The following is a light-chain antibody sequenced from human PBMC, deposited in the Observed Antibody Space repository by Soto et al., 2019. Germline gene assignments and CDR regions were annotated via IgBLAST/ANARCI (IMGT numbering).Light chain of an antibody. CDR2: TAS. CDR1: HTINIY. V-gene: IGKV1-39*01. J-gene: IGKJ1*01. CDR3: QQSYSSVRT. Sequence: DLQMTQSPSSLSASVGDRVTIACRSSHTINIYLNWYQQKPGQAPKLLIHTASTVHSGVPSRFSGSGSVTDFTLTINNLQPEDFATYYCQQSYSSVRTFGQGTKVEL.